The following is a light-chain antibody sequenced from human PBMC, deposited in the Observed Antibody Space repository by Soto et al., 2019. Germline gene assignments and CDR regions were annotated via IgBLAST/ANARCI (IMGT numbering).Light chain of an antibody. J-gene: IGKJ1*01. Sequence: DIQMTQSPSTLSASLGDRFTIPSRASRSITVCLAWYKQKPGKAPKFLIYKASNLEGGVPSRFSGSGSGTEFTLTISSVQPDDFATYYCQYWDDYSWTFGQGTKVEIK. V-gene: IGKV1-5*03. CDR2: KAS. CDR3: QYWDDYSWT. CDR1: RSITVC.